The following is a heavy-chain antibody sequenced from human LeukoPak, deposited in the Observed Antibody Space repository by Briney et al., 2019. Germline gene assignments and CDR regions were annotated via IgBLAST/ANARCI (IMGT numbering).Heavy chain of an antibody. CDR2: ISYDGSNK. CDR1: GFTFSSYA. CDR3: ARNRDSSGYYYVVDY. D-gene: IGHD3-22*01. Sequence: PGRSLRLSCAASGFTFSSYAMHWVRQAPGKGLEWVAVISYDGSNKYYADSVKGRFTISRDNSKNTLYLQMNSLRAEDTAVYYCARNRDSSGYYYVVDYWGQGTLVTVSS. V-gene: IGHV3-30-3*01. J-gene: IGHJ4*02.